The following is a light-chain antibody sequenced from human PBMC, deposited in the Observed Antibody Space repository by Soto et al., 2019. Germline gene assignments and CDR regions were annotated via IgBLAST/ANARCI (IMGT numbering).Light chain of an antibody. Sequence: DIPMTQSPSTLSASVGDRVTITCRASQSISRWLAWYHQKPGKAPKLLISDVSTLQSGVPSRFSGSGSGTEFTLTISSLQPDDFSTYYCQQYNFYPYTFGQGTNLEI. CDR3: QQYNFYPYT. V-gene: IGKV1-5*01. J-gene: IGKJ2*01. CDR1: QSISRW. CDR2: DVS.